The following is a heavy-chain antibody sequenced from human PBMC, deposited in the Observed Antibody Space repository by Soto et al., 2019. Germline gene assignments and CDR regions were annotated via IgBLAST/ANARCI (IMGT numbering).Heavy chain of an antibody. CDR3: ATNYYGSASYLH. CDR1: GYTLTELS. CDR2: FDPEDGET. Sequence: ASVKVSCKVSGYTLTELSMHWVRQAPGKGLEWMGGFDPEDGETIYAQKFQGRVTMTEDTSTDTAYIELSSLRSEDTAVYSCATNYYGSASYLHWGQGTLVTVSP. D-gene: IGHD3-10*01. J-gene: IGHJ4*02. V-gene: IGHV1-24*01.